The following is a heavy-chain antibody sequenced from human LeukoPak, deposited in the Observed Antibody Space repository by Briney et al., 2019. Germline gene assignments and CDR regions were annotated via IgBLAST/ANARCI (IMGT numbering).Heavy chain of an antibody. CDR2: ISAYNGNT. J-gene: IGHJ4*02. D-gene: IGHD4-17*01. Sequence: GASVKVSCKASGYTFTSYGISWVRQAPGQGLEWMGWISAYNGNTNYAQKLQGRVTMTTDTSTSTAYMELRSLRSDDTAVYYCARGDPSTADYVTFDYWGQGTLVTVSS. CDR3: ARGDPSTADYVTFDY. V-gene: IGHV1-18*01. CDR1: GYTFTSYG.